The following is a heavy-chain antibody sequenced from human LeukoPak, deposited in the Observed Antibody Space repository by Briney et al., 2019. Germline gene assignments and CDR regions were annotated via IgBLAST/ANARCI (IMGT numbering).Heavy chain of an antibody. CDR3: ARVGAVAGSRLGVFDY. CDR1: GGSISTGTYN. CDR2: IYYSGST. J-gene: IGHJ4*02. Sequence: SETLSLTCSVSGGSISTGTYNWGWIRQPPGKGLQWIGHIYYSGSTYHNPSLKSRVTMSVDTSKNQFSLKLSSVTAADTAMYYCARVGAVAGSRLGVFDYWGQGTLVTVSS. V-gene: IGHV4-39*07. D-gene: IGHD6-19*01.